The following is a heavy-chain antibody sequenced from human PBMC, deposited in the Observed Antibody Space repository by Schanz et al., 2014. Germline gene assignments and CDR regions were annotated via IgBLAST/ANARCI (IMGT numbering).Heavy chain of an antibody. CDR1: GFAFSSYG. Sequence: EVQLVESGGGLVQPGGSLRLSCAASGFAFSSYGMNWLRQAPGKGPEWVANIKHDGSVKDYVDSVEGRFTISRDNAKRSLFLQMNSLRVEDTAVYFCVSQTGSPNYWGQGTLVSVSS. D-gene: IGHD6-13*01. CDR2: IKHDGSVK. CDR3: VSQTGSPNY. J-gene: IGHJ4*02. V-gene: IGHV3-7*02.